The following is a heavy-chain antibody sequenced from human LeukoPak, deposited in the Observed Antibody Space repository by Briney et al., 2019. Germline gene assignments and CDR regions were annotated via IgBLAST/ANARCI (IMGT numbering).Heavy chain of an antibody. V-gene: IGHV3-23*01. CDR3: ARGSYSSWGDYYGMDV. D-gene: IGHD1-26*01. CDR1: GFTFSSYA. J-gene: IGHJ6*02. Sequence: LGGSLRLSCAASGFTFSSYAMSWVRQAPGKGLEWVSAISDSGGSTYYADSVKGRFTISRDNSKNTLYLQMNSLRAEDTAVYYCARGSYSSWGDYYGMDVWGQGTTVTVSS. CDR2: ISDSGGST.